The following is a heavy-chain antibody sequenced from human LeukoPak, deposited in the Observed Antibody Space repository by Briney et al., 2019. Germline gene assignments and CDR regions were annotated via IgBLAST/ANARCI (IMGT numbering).Heavy chain of an antibody. J-gene: IGHJ4*02. V-gene: IGHV3-73*01. Sequence: GGSLRLSCAASGFAFSGSAIHWVRRASGKGLEWVGRIRSKTNNYETTYAPSVIGRFAISRDDSKNTAYLQMNGLKAEDTAMYYCTRPNYGDYADDYWGQGTLVTVSS. CDR3: TRPNYGDYADDY. CDR2: IRSKTNNYET. D-gene: IGHD4-17*01. CDR1: GFAFSGSA.